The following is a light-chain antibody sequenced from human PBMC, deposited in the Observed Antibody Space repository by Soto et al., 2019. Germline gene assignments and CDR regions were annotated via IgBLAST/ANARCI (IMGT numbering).Light chain of an antibody. CDR2: GAS. Sequence: EIVLTQSPGTLSLSPGERATLSCRASQSVSNNYLAWYQQKPGQAPRLLIYGASNRATGIPARFSGSGSGTEFTLTIGSLQSEDFAVYYCQQYNNWLTFGGGTKVDI. V-gene: IGKV3-15*01. CDR1: QSVSNN. J-gene: IGKJ4*01. CDR3: QQYNNWLT.